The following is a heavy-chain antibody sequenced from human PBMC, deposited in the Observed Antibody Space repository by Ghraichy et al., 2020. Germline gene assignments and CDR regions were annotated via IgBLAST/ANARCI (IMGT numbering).Heavy chain of an antibody. Sequence: SVKVSCKASGGIFSNYAINWVRQAPGQGLEWMGRIIPILLITNYAQKFQGRVTITADKSMSTAYMELNSLRSEDTAVYYCAIVKVPGARDYYYGMDVWGQGTTVSVSS. CDR3: AIVKVPGARDYYYGMDV. V-gene: IGHV1-69*04. D-gene: IGHD2-2*01. CDR1: GGIFSNYA. CDR2: IIPILLIT. J-gene: IGHJ6*02.